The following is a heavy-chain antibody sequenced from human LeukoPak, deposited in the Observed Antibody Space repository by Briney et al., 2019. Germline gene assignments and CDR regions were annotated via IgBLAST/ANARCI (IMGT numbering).Heavy chain of an antibody. CDR2: VNGDGSTT. CDR3: ARERVFSPKSFDY. J-gene: IGHJ4*02. D-gene: IGHD3-9*01. CDR1: GFPFSNYW. V-gene: IGHV3-74*01. Sequence: GGSLRLSCAASGFPFSNYWMHWVRQPPGKGLEWVSRVNGDGSTTTYADSVKGRFTISRDNSKNTLYLQMNSLRAEDTAVYYCARERVFSPKSFDYWGQGTLVTVSS.